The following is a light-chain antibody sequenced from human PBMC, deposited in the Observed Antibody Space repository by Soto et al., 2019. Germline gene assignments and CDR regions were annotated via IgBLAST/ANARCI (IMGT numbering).Light chain of an antibody. CDR1: QGIRND. Sequence: AVQMTQSPSSLSASVGDRVTMTCRASQGIRNDLGWYQQKPGKAPKLLIYAASSLQSGVPSRFSGSGSGTDFTLTISSLQPEDFATYYCLQDYNYPWTFGQGTKVEIK. V-gene: IGKV1-6*01. CDR2: AAS. J-gene: IGKJ1*01. CDR3: LQDYNYPWT.